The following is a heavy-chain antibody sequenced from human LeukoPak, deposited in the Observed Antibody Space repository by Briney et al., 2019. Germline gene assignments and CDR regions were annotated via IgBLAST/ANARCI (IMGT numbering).Heavy chain of an antibody. J-gene: IGHJ4*02. CDR3: AALGYCTNGVCAAIDY. CDR2: IIPIFGTA. Sequence: SVKVSCKASGGTFSSYAISWVRQAPGLGLEWMGRIIPIFGTANYAQKFQGRVTITTDESTSTAYMELSSLRSEDTAVYYCAALGYCTNGVCAAIDYWGQGTLVTVSS. CDR1: GGTFSSYA. V-gene: IGHV1-69*05. D-gene: IGHD2-8*01.